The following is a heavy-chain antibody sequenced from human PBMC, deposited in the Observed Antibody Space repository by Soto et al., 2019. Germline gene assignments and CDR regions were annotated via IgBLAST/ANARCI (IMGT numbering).Heavy chain of an antibody. V-gene: IGHV5-51*01. J-gene: IGHJ4*02. D-gene: IGHD6-19*01. CDR3: AGQPIAVADTEVGPLDY. CDR2: IYPGDSDT. Sequence: PGESLKISCKGSGYSFTSYWIGWVRQMPGKGLEWMGIIYPGDSDTRYSPSFQGQVTISADKSISTAYLQWSSLKASDTAMYYCAGQPIAVADTEVGPLDYWGQGTLVTVSS. CDR1: GYSFTSYW.